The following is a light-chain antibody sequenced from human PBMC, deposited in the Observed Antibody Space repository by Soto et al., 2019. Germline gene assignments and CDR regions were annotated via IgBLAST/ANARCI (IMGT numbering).Light chain of an antibody. CDR1: QSVSSN. V-gene: IGKV3-15*01. CDR2: GAS. CDR3: QQYNNWHPWT. J-gene: IGKJ1*01. Sequence: DIVMTQSPDSLAVSLGERATLSCRASQSVSSNLAWYQQKPGQATRLIIYGASTRANGIPARFSGSGSGTEFTLTISGLQSEDFTFYYCQQYNNWHPWTFGQGTKVDIK.